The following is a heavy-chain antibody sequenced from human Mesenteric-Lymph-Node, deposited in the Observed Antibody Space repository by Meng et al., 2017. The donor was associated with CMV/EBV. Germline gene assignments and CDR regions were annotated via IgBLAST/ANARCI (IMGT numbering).Heavy chain of an antibody. D-gene: IGHD3-3*01. CDR1: GLTFSDSG. CDR2: ISNRGTYI. V-gene: IGHV3-21*01. J-gene: IGHJ4*02. CDR3: ARSMFYDFWSGPDFDL. Sequence: GGSLKISCAASGLTFSDSGMNWVRQAPGKGPEWVSSISNRGTYIYYADSVRGRFTISRDNARKSVYLQLNSLTAEDTAVYYCARSMFYDFWSGPDFDLWGQGTLVTVSS.